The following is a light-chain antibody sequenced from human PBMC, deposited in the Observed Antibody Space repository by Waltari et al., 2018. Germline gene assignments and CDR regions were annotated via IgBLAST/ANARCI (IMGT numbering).Light chain of an antibody. V-gene: IGLV1-47*01. J-gene: IGLJ2*01. Sequence: QSVLTQPPSMSGTPGQRVTIPCSGSHSNIGSNFLYWYQQFPGMAPRLLIFENSRRPSGVPDRFSASKAGASASLAISGLRSEDEAHYHCASWDDSLRGRVFGGGTRLTVL. CDR1: HSNIGSNF. CDR2: ENS. CDR3: ASWDDSLRGRV.